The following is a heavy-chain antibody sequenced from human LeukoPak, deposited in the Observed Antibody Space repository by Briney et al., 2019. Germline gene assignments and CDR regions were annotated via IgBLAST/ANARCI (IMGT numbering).Heavy chain of an antibody. CDR2: LSGSGAGT. V-gene: IGHV3-23*01. Sequence: GGSLRLSCAASGVTFSSHYMHWVRQAPGRGLVWVATLSGSGAGTYYSDSVQGRFTISRDNSKRTLFLQMNSLRAEDTAFYYCAKAELGVDTFFDYWGQGTLVTVSS. D-gene: IGHD3-3*01. CDR1: GVTFSSHY. J-gene: IGHJ4*02. CDR3: AKAELGVDTFFDY.